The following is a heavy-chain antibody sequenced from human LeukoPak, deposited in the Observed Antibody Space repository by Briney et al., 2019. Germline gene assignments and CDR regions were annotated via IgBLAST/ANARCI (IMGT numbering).Heavy chain of an antibody. J-gene: IGHJ4*02. V-gene: IGHV1-18*01. D-gene: IGHD3-9*01. CDR2: INFYNGKI. Sequence: ASVKVSCKASGYTFTSYDINWVRQAPGQGLEWMGWINFYNGKIDYAQKFQGRVTMTTDTSTSTAYMELRSLRSDDTAVYHCARVGDILTGYPYYFDFWGQGTLVTVSS. CDR1: GYTFTSYD. CDR3: ARVGDILTGYPYYFDF.